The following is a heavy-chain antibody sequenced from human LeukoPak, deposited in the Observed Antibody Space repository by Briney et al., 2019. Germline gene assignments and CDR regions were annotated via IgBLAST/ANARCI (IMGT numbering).Heavy chain of an antibody. Sequence: SETLSLTCTVSGGSISSSSYYWGWIRQPPGKGLEWIGSIYYSGSTYYNPSLKSRVTISVDTSKNQFSLKLSSVTAADTAVYYCARIGRTTVTTYFDYWGQGTLVTVSS. D-gene: IGHD4-17*01. CDR2: IYYSGST. CDR3: ARIGRTTVTTYFDY. V-gene: IGHV4-39*07. CDR1: GGSISSSSYY. J-gene: IGHJ4*02.